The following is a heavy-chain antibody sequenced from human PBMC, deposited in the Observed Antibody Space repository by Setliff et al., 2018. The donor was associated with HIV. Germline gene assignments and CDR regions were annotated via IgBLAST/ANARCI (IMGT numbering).Heavy chain of an antibody. V-gene: IGHV1-18*01. Sequence: ASVKVSCKASGYSFINYGIAWVRQAPGQGLEWMGWISAYTGHTDYASRFLGRVTLTTDTSKSTAYMELRSLSSDDTAVYFCARARLQGIVTAVGPRDNCLDPWGQGTRVTVSS. D-gene: IGHD2-21*02. CDR1: GYSFINYG. CDR2: ISAYTGHT. J-gene: IGHJ5*02. CDR3: ARARLQGIVTAVGPRDNCLDP.